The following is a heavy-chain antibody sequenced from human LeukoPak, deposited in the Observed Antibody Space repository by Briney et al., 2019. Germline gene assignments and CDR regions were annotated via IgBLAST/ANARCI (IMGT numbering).Heavy chain of an antibody. CDR1: GFTFSSYS. Sequence: AGGSLRLSCAASGFTFSSYSMNWVRQAPGKGLEWVSYISSSSSIIYYADSVKGRFTISRDNAKNSLYLQMNGLRAEDTAVYYCARETYGSGSYWSDYWGQGTLVTVSS. V-gene: IGHV3-48*01. D-gene: IGHD3-10*01. CDR3: ARETYGSGSYWSDY. CDR2: ISSSSSII. J-gene: IGHJ4*02.